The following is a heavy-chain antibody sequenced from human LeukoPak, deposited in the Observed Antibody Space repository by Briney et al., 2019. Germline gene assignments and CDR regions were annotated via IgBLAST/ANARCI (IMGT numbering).Heavy chain of an antibody. CDR1: GGSISSYY. CDR2: IYYIGST. CDR3: AGAAWEAALVTRIFYY. V-gene: IGHV4-59*01. Sequence: PSETLSLTCTVSGGSISSYYWSWIRQPPGKGLEWIGYIYYIGSTNYNPSLKSRVTISVDTSKNQFSLKLSSVTAADTAVYYCAGAAWEAALVTRIFYYWGQGTLVTVSS. J-gene: IGHJ4*02. D-gene: IGHD5-18*01.